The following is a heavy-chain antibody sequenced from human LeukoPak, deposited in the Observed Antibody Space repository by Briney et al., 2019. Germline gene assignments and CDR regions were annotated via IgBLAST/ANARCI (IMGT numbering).Heavy chain of an antibody. J-gene: IGHJ4*02. D-gene: IGHD4-23*01. V-gene: IGHV2-5*01. CDR3: THTVDYGGNPNDY. Sequence: ESGPTLVKPTQTLTLTCTFSGFSLSSGVVGVGWIRQPPGKALEWLALIYWNDDKRYSPSLENRLTITKGTSENQVVLTLTNMEPVDTATYYCTHTVDYGGNPNDYWGQGTLVTVSS. CDR1: GFSLSSGVVG. CDR2: IYWNDDK.